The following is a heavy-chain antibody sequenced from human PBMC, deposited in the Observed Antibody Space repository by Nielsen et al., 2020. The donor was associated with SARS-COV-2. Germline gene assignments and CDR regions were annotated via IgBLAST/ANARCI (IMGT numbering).Heavy chain of an antibody. J-gene: IGHJ6*02. CDR2: INHSGST. CDR1: SGSFSGYY. Sequence: SETLSLTCAVYSGSFSGYYWSWIRQPPGKGLEWIGEINHSGSTNYNPSLKSRVTMSVDTSKNQFSLKLSSVTAADTAVYYCARDRSDFWSGTYGMDVWGQGTTVTVSS. D-gene: IGHD3-3*01. CDR3: ARDRSDFWSGTYGMDV. V-gene: IGHV4-34*01.